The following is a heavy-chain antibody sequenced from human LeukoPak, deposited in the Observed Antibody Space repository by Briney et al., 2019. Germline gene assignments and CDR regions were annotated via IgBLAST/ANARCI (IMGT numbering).Heavy chain of an antibody. V-gene: IGHV1-18*01. Sequence: GASVKVSCKTSGFTFTSYGIIWVRQAPGQGLEWLGWISGYNGNTNYAQSLQGRVTITAVTSTTTVYMEVRSLRSDDTAIYYCARGGGPPRRSSDWLLSLDFWGQGALITVSS. J-gene: IGHJ4*02. CDR3: ARGGGPPRRSSDWLLSLDF. CDR1: GFTFTSYG. CDR2: ISGYNGNT. D-gene: IGHD3-9*01.